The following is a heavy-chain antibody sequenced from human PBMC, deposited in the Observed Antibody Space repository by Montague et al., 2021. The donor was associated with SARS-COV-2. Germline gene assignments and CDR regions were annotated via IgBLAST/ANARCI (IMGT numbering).Heavy chain of an antibody. CDR3: ARVRGGFLEWLLYFDY. CDR1: GGSISSGGYY. CDR2: IYYSGST. V-gene: IGHV4-31*03. Sequence: TLSLTCTVSGGSISSGGYYWSWIRQHPGRGLEWIGYIYYSGSTYYNPSLKSRVTISVDTSKNQFSLKLSSVTAADTAVYYCARVRGGFLEWLLYFDYWGQGTLVTVSS. J-gene: IGHJ4*02. D-gene: IGHD3-3*01.